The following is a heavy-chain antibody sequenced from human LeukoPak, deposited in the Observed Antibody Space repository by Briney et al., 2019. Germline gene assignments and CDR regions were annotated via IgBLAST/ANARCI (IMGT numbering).Heavy chain of an antibody. D-gene: IGHD3-22*01. CDR3: ARDPRKYYYDSSGYHDY. Sequence: GGSLRLSCAASGFTFSSYWMHWVRQAPGKGLVWVSRINSDGSSTSYADSVKGRFTISRDNAKNTLYLQMNSLRAEDTAVYYCARDPRKYYYDSSGYHDYWGQGTLVTVSS. CDR1: GFTFSSYW. CDR2: INSDGSST. V-gene: IGHV3-74*01. J-gene: IGHJ4*02.